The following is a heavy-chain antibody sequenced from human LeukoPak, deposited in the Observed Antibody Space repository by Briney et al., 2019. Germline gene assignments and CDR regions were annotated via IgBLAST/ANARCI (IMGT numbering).Heavy chain of an antibody. V-gene: IGHV1-58*01. CDR3: AADLSNPRMGASYLDS. J-gene: IGHJ4*02. Sequence: SAKVSCKASGFTSTNFAVQWVRQARGQRLEWIGWTIVGSGATKCAQDFQERVTITRDLSTSTLYMELRSLTSEDTAVYYCAADLSNPRMGASYLDSWGQGTLVTVSS. CDR2: TIVGSGAT. D-gene: IGHD3-16*01. CDR1: GFTSTNFA.